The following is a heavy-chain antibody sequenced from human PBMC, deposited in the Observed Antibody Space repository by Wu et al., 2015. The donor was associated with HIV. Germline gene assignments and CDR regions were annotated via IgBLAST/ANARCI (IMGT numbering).Heavy chain of an antibody. J-gene: IGHJ6*02. CDR2: IIPLTGTS. D-gene: IGHD5-24*01. CDR1: GGTFSNRA. CDR3: ARGSIKEMTTAPYYYYVMDV. V-gene: IGHV1-69*04. Sequence: QVHLVQSGTEVKKPGSSVKVSCRTSGGTFSNRAITWVRQAPGQGLEWMGRIIPLTGTSNFAQNFQGRVTLSADKPTATLYMELSGLRSEDTAVYYCARGSIKEMTTAPYYYYVMDVWGQGTTVTVSS.